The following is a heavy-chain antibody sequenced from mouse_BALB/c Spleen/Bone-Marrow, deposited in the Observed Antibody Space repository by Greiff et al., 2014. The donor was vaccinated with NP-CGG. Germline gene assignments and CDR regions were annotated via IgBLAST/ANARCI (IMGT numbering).Heavy chain of an antibody. CDR1: GYTFTDYW. V-gene: IGHV1-69*02. J-gene: IGHJ3*01. CDR3: ARTAY. CDR2: IDPSDSET. Sequence: QVHVKQSGAELVKPGAPVKLSCKASGYTFTDYWMNWVKQRPGRGLEWIGGIDPSDSETHYNQKFKDKATLTVDKSSTTAYIQLSNLTSEDSAVYYCARTAYWGQGTLVTVSA.